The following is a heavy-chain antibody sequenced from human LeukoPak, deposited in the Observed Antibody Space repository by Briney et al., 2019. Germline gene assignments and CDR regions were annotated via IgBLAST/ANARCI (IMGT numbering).Heavy chain of an antibody. V-gene: IGHV1-8*01. CDR3: ARARRDTRFSASFEFDY. J-gene: IGHJ4*02. CDR1: RYTFTSYD. Sequence: ASVKVSYKASRYTFTSYDINWVRQATGQGLEWLGWMNPNSGNTGYAQKFQGRVTMTRDTSTSTVYMELSSLRSEDTAVYYCARARRDTRFSASFEFDYWGQGTLATVSS. CDR2: MNPNSGNT. D-gene: IGHD2-2*01.